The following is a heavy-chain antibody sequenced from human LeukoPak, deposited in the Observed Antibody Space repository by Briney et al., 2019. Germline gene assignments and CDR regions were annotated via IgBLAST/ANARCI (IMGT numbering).Heavy chain of an antibody. CDR2: ISASGGGI. Sequence: GESLRLSCAASGFTFTSYAMSWVRQAPGKGLEWVSGISASGGGIYYADAVKGRFTISRDDGKNTLYLHMNSLRDDDTAVYYCATDQRYAFDYWGQGILVTVSS. CDR3: ATDQRYAFDY. V-gene: IGHV3-23*01. J-gene: IGHJ4*02. D-gene: IGHD3-9*01. CDR1: GFTFTSYA.